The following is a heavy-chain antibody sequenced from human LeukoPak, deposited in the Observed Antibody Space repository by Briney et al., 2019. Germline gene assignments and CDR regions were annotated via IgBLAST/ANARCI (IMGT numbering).Heavy chain of an antibody. CDR1: GYSFTSYW. CDR2: IYPGDSDT. CDR3: ARPRSSSWYWDAFDI. J-gene: IGHJ3*02. D-gene: IGHD6-13*01. V-gene: IGHV5-51*01. Sequence: GESLKISCKGSGYSFTSYWIGWVRQMPGKGLEWMGIIYPGDSDTRYSPSIQGQVTISADKSISTAYLQWSSPKASDTAIYYCARPRSSSWYWDAFDIWGQGTMVTVSS.